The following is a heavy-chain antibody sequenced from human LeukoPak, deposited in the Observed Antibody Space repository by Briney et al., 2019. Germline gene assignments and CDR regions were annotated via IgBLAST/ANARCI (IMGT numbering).Heavy chain of an antibody. CDR2: IYYSGST. D-gene: IGHD3-22*01. V-gene: IGHV4-39*07. Sequence: PSETLSLTCTVSGGSISSSSYYWGWIRQPPGKGLEWIGSIYYSGSTYYNPSLKSRVTISVDTSKNQFSLKLSPVTAADAAVYYCARVGYYPSLFDYWGQGTLVTVSS. J-gene: IGHJ4*02. CDR1: GGSISSSSYY. CDR3: ARVGYYPSLFDY.